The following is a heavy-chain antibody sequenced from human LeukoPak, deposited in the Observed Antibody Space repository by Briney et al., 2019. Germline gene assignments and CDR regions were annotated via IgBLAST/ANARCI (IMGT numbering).Heavy chain of an antibody. V-gene: IGHV1-2*02. Sequence: ASVKVSCKASGYTFTSYAMNWVRQAPGQGLEWMGWINPNSGGTNYAQKFQGRVTITRDTSISTAYMELSRLRSDDTAVYYCAIDSSGYYNWFDPWGQGTLVTVSS. CDR3: AIDSSGYYNWFDP. J-gene: IGHJ5*02. CDR1: GYTFTSYA. D-gene: IGHD3-22*01. CDR2: INPNSGGT.